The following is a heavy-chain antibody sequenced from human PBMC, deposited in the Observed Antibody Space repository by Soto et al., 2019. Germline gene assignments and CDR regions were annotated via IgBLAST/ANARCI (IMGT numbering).Heavy chain of an antibody. CDR2: ISSSGGTI. Sequence: PGGSLRLSCAASGFTFSDYYMNWIRQAPGKGLDWVSYISSSGGTIYYADSVKGRFTISRDNAKKTLYLQMDGLRTEDTAVYYCARYGYGGKPGLDFWGQGTLVTVSS. V-gene: IGHV3-11*01. CDR3: ARYGYGGKPGLDF. CDR1: GFTFSDYY. J-gene: IGHJ4*02. D-gene: IGHD2-15*01.